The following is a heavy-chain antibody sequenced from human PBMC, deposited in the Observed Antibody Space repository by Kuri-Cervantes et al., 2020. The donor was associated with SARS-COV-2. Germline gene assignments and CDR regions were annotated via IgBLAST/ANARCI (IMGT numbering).Heavy chain of an antibody. CDR2: ISSSGSTI. D-gene: IGHD6-13*01. Sequence: GESLKISCAASGFTFSDYYMSWIRQAPGKGLEWVSYISSSGSTIYYADSVKGRFTISRDNSKNTLYLQMNSLRAEDTAVYYCATESSSWYGGSFDYWGQGTLVTVSS. V-gene: IGHV3-11*04. CDR1: GFTFSDYY. J-gene: IGHJ4*02. CDR3: ATESSSWYGGSFDY.